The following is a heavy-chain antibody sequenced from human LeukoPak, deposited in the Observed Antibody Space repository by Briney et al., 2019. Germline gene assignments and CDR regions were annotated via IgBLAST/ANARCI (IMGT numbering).Heavy chain of an antibody. Sequence: GGSLRLSCAASGFTFSSYAMSWVRQAPGKGLEWVSAISGSGGSTYYADSVKGRFTISRDNSKDTLYLQMNSLRAEDTAVYYCASDMATILSVDYWGQGTLVTVSS. CDR3: ASDMATILSVDY. CDR2: ISGSGGST. J-gene: IGHJ4*02. CDR1: GFTFSSYA. D-gene: IGHD5-24*01. V-gene: IGHV3-23*01.